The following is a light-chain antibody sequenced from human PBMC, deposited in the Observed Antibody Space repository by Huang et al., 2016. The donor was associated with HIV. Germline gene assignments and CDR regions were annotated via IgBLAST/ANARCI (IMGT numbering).Light chain of an antibody. CDR3: QQYYSTLLT. CDR2: WAS. Sequence: DIVMTQSPDSLAVSLGERATINCKSSQSVLYSSSNKNYLAWYQQKPGRPPKLLIYWASTRESGVPDRFSGSGSGTDFTLTISSLQAEDVAVYYCQQYYSTLLTFGGGTRVEIK. V-gene: IGKV4-1*01. CDR1: QSVLYSSSNKNY. J-gene: IGKJ4*01.